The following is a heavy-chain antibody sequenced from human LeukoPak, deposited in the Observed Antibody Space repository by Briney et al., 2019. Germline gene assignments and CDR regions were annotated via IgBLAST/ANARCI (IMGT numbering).Heavy chain of an antibody. D-gene: IGHD1-1*01. J-gene: IGHJ4*02. CDR3: AKSHVTTATGTGRYFDY. Sequence: GGSLRLSCAASGFTFSSYAMSWVRQAPGKGLEWVSAISGSGGSTYYADSVKGRFTISRDNSKNTLYLQMNSLRAEDTAVYYCAKSHVTTATGTGRYFDYWGQGTLVTVSS. CDR2: ISGSGGST. CDR1: GFTFSSYA. V-gene: IGHV3-23*01.